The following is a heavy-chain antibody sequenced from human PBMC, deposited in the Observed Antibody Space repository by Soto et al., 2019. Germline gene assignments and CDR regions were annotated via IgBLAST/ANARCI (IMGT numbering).Heavy chain of an antibody. V-gene: IGHV4-4*02. J-gene: IGHJ5*02. CDR3: ARVHKYYDFWSGQPLRPTLDP. CDR1: GGSISSSNW. D-gene: IGHD3-3*01. Sequence: PSETLSLTCAVSGGSISSSNWWSWVRQPPGKGLEWIGEIYHSGSTNYNPSLKSRVTISVDKSKNQFSLKLSSVTAADTAVYYCARVHKYYDFWSGQPLRPTLDPWGQGTLVTVSS. CDR2: IYHSGST.